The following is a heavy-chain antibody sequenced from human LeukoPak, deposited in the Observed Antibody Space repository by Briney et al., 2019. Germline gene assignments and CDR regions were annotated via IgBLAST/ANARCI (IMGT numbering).Heavy chain of an antibody. CDR2: IWYDGTKK. Sequence: GGSLILSCVTSGFTFSRYGMHWVRQAPGKGLEWVAIIWYDGTKKYYKDSVKGRFTISRDDSKSALYLQMNSLRPEDTAMYYCARAMKDGMDVWGQGTTVTVSS. CDR1: GFTFSRYG. J-gene: IGHJ6*02. V-gene: IGHV3-33*01. CDR3: ARAMKDGMDV.